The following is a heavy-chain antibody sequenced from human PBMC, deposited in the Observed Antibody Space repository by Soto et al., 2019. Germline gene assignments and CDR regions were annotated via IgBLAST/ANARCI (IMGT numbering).Heavy chain of an antibody. Sequence: GGSLRLSCSGSGFICSIYAIHWVRQAPGKGLEYVSFISSNGGSTYYANSVKGRFTISRDNSKNTLYLQMGSLRAEDMAVYYCARALGYAFDIWGQGTMVTVSS. V-gene: IGHV3-64*01. CDR2: ISSNGGST. CDR3: ARALGYAFDI. D-gene: IGHD7-27*01. CDR1: GFICSIYA. J-gene: IGHJ3*02.